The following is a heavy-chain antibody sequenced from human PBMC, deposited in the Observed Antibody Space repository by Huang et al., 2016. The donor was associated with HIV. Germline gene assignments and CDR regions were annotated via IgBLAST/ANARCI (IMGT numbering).Heavy chain of an antibody. Sequence: QVQLVQSGAEVKKPGSSVKVSCKASGGSFSNHVFSWVRQGPGQGLEWRGGIIPIVGTTNYAQKFQGRVTITADESTGTAYLELSSLRSEDTAVYFCARESNIVVVPHTIKFFDYWGQGTLVTVSS. CDR2: IIPIVGTT. CDR1: GGSFSNHV. V-gene: IGHV1-69*01. CDR3: ARESNIVVVPHTIKFFDY. J-gene: IGHJ4*02. D-gene: IGHD2-2*01.